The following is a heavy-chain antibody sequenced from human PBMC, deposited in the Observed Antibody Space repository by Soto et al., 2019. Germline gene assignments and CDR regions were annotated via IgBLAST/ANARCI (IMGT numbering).Heavy chain of an antibody. CDR2: IWYDGSNK. CDR3: ATTLVDFWSGAQFDY. D-gene: IGHD3-3*01. J-gene: IGHJ4*02. V-gene: IGHV3-33*01. CDR1: GFTFSSYG. Sequence: QVQLVESGGGVVQPGRSLRLSCAASGFTFSSYGMHWVRQAPSKGLEWVAVIWYDGSNKYYADSVKGRFTISRDNSKNTLYLQMNSLRAEDTAVYYCATTLVDFWSGAQFDYWGQGTLVTVSS.